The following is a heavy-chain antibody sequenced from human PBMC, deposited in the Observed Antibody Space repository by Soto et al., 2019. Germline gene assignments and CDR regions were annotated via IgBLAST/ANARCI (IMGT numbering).Heavy chain of an antibody. V-gene: IGHV4-31*03. J-gene: IGHJ4*02. CDR2: IYYSGRT. CDR1: GGSISSGGYY. Sequence: QVQLQESGPGLVKPSQTLSLTCTVSGGSISSGGYYWSWIRQHPGKGLEWIGYIYYSGRTYYNPSLKSRVTISVDTSKNQFSLKLSSVTAADTAVYYCARGGLGFGTPSDDWGQGTLVTVSS. CDR3: ARGGLGFGTPSDD. D-gene: IGHD3-10*01.